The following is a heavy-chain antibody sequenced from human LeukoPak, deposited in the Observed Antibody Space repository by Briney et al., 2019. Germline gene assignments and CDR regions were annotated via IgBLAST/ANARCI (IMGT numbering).Heavy chain of an antibody. J-gene: IGHJ5*02. CDR1: GFTFSSYS. D-gene: IGHD2-15*01. CDR2: ISSRSSYI. V-gene: IGHV3-21*01. CDR3: ARGTLGYCSGGSCPDWFDP. Sequence: GGSLRLSCAASGFTFSSYSMNWVRQAPGKGLEWVSSISSRSSYIYYADSVKGRFTISRDNAKNSLYPQMNSLRAEDTAVYYCARGTLGYCSGGSCPDWFDPWGQGTLVTVSS.